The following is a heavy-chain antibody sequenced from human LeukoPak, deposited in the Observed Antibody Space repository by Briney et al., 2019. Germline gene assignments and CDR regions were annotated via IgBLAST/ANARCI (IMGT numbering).Heavy chain of an antibody. CDR1: GGSISSGGYY. V-gene: IGHV4-31*03. CDR2: IYYSGST. J-gene: IGHJ4*02. D-gene: IGHD5-18*01. CDR3: ARWGTAMASSDY. Sequence: SETLSLTCTVSGGSISSGGYYWSWIRQHPGKGLEWIGYIYYSGSTYYNPSLKSRVTISVDTSKNQFSLKLSSVTAADTAVYYCARWGTAMASSDYWGQGTLVTVSS.